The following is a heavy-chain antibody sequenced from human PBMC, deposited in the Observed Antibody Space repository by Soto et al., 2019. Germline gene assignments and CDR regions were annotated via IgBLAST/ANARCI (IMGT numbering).Heavy chain of an antibody. J-gene: IGHJ6*02. D-gene: IGHD4-17*01. CDR2: INAGNGNT. Sequence: QVQLVQSGAEVKKPGASVKVSCKASGYTFTSYVMHWVRQAPGQRLEWMGWINAGNGNTKYSQKFQGRVTITRDTSTSTAYMEMSSLRYEDSAGYYCAGAYGDPRGPYGIDFWGQGTTVTVSS. V-gene: IGHV1-3*01. CDR1: GYTFTSYV. CDR3: AGAYGDPRGPYGIDF.